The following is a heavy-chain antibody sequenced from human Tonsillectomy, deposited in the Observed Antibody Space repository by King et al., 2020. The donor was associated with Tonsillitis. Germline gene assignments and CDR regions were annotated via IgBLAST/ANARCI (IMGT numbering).Heavy chain of an antibody. CDR1: GYSFTSYW. J-gene: IGHJ6*02. V-gene: IGHV5-51*01. Sequence: VQLVESGAEVKKPGESLKISCKGSGYSFTSYWIGWVRQMPGKGLEWMGIIYPGDSDTRYSPSFQGQVTISADKSISTAYLQWSSLKASDTAMYYCARHLRHYDFWSGYPPYYGMDVWGQGTTVTVSS. D-gene: IGHD3-3*01. CDR2: IYPGDSDT. CDR3: ARHLRHYDFWSGYPPYYGMDV.